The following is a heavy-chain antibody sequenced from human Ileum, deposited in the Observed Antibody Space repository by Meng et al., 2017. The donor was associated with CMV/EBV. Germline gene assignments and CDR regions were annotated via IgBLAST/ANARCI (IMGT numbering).Heavy chain of an antibody. J-gene: IGHJ4*02. D-gene: IGHD2-15*01. V-gene: IGHV3-30*02. CDR3: AIRTGSCSGGRCYLPFDY. CDR2: IPYDASYN. Sequence: GESLKISCAASGYTFTSYGMHWVRQAPGKGLEWVSFIPYDASYNYYADSVKGRFTISRDNSKNALYLQINSLTTEDTAVYYCAIRTGSCSGGRCYLPFDYWGQGTLVTVSS. CDR1: GYTFTSYG.